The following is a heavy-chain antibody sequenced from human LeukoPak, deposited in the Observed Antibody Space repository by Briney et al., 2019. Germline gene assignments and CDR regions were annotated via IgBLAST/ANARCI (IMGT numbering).Heavy chain of an antibody. CDR2: ISSSSSTI. D-gene: IGHD4-17*01. J-gene: IGHJ6*02. CDR3: ARDSHYGDYYYGMDV. CDR1: GFTFSSYS. Sequence: GGSLRLSCAASGFTFSSYSMNWVRQAPGKGLEWVSYISSSSSTIYYADSVKGRFTISRDNAKSSLYLQMNSLRAEDTAVYYCARDSHYGDYYYGMDVWGQGTTVTVSS. V-gene: IGHV3-48*04.